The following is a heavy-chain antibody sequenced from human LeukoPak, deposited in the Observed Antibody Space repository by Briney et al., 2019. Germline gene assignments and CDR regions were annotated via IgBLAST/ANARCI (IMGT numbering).Heavy chain of an antibody. CDR3: AKEMKPWMHFDY. CDR1: GFTFSRSA. J-gene: IGHJ4*02. Sequence: GGSLRLSCAASGFTFSRSAVHWVRQAPGKGLEWVAVISHDGSNTDYTDSVKGRFTISRDNSKYTLYLQMNSLRAEDTAVYYCAKEMKPWMHFDYWGQGTLVTVSS. D-gene: IGHD5-12*01. V-gene: IGHV3-30*18. CDR2: ISHDGSNT.